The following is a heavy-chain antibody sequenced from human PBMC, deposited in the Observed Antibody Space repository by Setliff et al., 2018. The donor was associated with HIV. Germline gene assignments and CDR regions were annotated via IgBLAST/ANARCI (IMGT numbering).Heavy chain of an antibody. J-gene: IGHJ5*02. Sequence: SETLSLTCAVYGGSFSAYYWSWIRQPPGKGLEWIGEINHSGSTNYNSSLKSRVTMSVDTSKNQFSLKLSSVTAADTAVYYCARGDGDAMVRGVIIPNWFDPWGQGTLVTVSS. D-gene: IGHD3-10*01. CDR3: ARGDGDAMVRGVIIPNWFDP. V-gene: IGHV4-34*01. CDR2: INHSGST. CDR1: GGSFSAYY.